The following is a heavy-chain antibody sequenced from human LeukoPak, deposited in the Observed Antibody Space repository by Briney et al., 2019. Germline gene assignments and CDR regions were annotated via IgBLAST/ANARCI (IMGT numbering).Heavy chain of an antibody. Sequence: PGGSLRLSCAASGFTFVSYSFNWVRQAPGKGLEWVSSINVPANYIWYADSVKGRFTFSRDNAQNSLFLQMNNLRVEDTAVYYCVRELSGSGKVYYFDRWGQGTLVTVSP. CDR2: INVPANYI. J-gene: IGHJ4*02. D-gene: IGHD6-19*01. CDR1: GFTFVSYS. V-gene: IGHV3-21*01. CDR3: VRELSGSGKVYYFDR.